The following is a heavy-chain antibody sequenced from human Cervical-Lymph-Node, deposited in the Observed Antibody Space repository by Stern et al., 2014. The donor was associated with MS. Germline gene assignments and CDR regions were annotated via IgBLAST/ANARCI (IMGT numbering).Heavy chain of an antibody. CDR1: GYTFTNYA. V-gene: IGHV7-4-1*02. Sequence: VQLVESGSEVKKPGASVKVSCKASGYTFTNYAMNWVRQAPGKGLEWMGWCNTTTGTPTYAPGFTGRFVFSLDTSVSTAYLQISSLRANDTAVYYCARGWLGPDCYFDLWGRGTLVTVSS. CDR3: ARGWLGPDCYFDL. D-gene: IGHD5-12*01. CDR2: CNTTTGTP. J-gene: IGHJ2*01.